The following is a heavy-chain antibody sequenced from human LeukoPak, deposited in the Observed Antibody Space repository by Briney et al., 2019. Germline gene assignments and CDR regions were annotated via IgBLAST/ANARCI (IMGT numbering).Heavy chain of an antibody. CDR2: INHSGST. D-gene: IGHD3-22*01. CDR3: ARGATMIVGDDAFDI. Sequence: PSETLSLTCAVYGGSFSGYYWSWIRQPPGKGLEWIGEINHSGSTNYNPSLKSRVTISVDTSKNQFSLKLSSVTAADTAVYYCARGATMIVGDDAFDIWGQGTMVTVSS. J-gene: IGHJ3*02. V-gene: IGHV4-34*01. CDR1: GGSFSGYY.